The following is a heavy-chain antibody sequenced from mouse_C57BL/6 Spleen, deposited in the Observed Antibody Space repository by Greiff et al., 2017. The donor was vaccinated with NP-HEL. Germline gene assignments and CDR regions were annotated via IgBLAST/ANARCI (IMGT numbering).Heavy chain of an antibody. Sequence: QVQLQQSGAELVKPGASVKISCKASGYTFTDYYINWVKQRPGQGLEWVGNIGRGSGSTYYNEKLKGKATLTADKSSSTAYMQLSSLTSEDSAVYCCARGPPGDAMDYWGQGTSVTVSS. CDR3: ARGPPGDAMDY. CDR1: GYTFTDYY. CDR2: IGRGSGST. V-gene: IGHV1-77*01. J-gene: IGHJ4*01.